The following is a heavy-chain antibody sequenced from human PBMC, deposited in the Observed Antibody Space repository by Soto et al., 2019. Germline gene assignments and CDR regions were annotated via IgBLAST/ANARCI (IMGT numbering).Heavy chain of an antibody. Sequence: EVQLVESGGGLVQPGGSLRLSCAASGFTFSSYEMNWVRQAPGKGPEWVSYISSSGSTIYYADSVKGRFTISRDNAKNSLYLQMNSLRAEDTAVYYCARDGGDYRGENYYYGMDVWGQGTTVTVSS. CDR2: ISSSGSTI. CDR1: GFTFSSYE. CDR3: ARDGGDYRGENYYYGMDV. V-gene: IGHV3-48*03. J-gene: IGHJ6*02. D-gene: IGHD4-17*01.